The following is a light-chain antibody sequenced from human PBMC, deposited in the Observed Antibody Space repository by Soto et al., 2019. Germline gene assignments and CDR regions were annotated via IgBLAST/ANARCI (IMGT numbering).Light chain of an antibody. J-gene: IGKJ1*01. V-gene: IGKV3-20*01. Sequence: EIVLTQSPGTLSLSPGERVTLSCRASQSVSSSYLAWYQQKPGQAHRLLIYGAYSRATGIQDRFSGSGSGTDFTLTISRLEPEDFAVYYCQQYGTSPRTFGQGTKVDI. CDR3: QQYGTSPRT. CDR1: QSVSSSY. CDR2: GAY.